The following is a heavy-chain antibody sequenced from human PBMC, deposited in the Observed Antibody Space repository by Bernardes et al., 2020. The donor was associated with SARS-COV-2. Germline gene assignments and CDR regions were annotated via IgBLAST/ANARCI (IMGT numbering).Heavy chain of an antibody. J-gene: IGHJ6*02. CDR2: ISPDGGMH. D-gene: IGHD5-12*01. CDR1: GFTFRAYT. Sequence: GGSLRLSCAASGFTFRAYTMHWVRQAPGKGLEWVAVISPDGGMHYDADSVQGRFSVSRDNSKNTLYLQMNRLRAADSAIDYCARDHKVEISGRGPDRFYYYAMDGWGQGPAVTVSS. CDR3: ARDHKVEISGRGPDRFYYYAMDG. V-gene: IGHV3-30-3*01.